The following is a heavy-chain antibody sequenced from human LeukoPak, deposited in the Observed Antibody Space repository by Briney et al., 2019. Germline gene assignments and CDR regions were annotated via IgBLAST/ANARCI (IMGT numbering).Heavy chain of an antibody. J-gene: IGHJ3*01. Sequence: GDSLRLSCAASGFDFSSYTMNWVRQAPGQGLEWVASITSDSGDTNFADSLKARPTISRDNAKNSLYLQISSLRIEDTAVYYCARPQSVDWLFDAFDLWGQGTSVTVSS. CDR3: ARPQSVDWLFDAFDL. CDR2: ITSDSGDT. D-gene: IGHD3/OR15-3a*01. V-gene: IGHV3-21*01. CDR1: GFDFSSYT.